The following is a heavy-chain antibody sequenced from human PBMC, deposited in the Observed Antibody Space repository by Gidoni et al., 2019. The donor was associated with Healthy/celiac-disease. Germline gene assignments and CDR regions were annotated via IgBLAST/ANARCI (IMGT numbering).Heavy chain of an antibody. CDR1: GFTFSSYG. Sequence: QVQLVESGGGVVQPGRSLRLSCAASGFTFSSYGMHWVRQAPGKGLEWGAVIWYDGSNKYYADSVKGRFTISRDNSKNTLYLQMNSLRAEDTAVYYCARGERITMVRGVIPLLDYYGMDVWGQGTTVTVSS. D-gene: IGHD3-10*01. V-gene: IGHV3-33*01. CDR3: ARGERITMVRGVIPLLDYYGMDV. J-gene: IGHJ6*02. CDR2: IWYDGSNK.